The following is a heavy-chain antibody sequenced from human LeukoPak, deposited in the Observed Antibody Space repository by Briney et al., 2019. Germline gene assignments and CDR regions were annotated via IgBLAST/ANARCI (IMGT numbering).Heavy chain of an antibody. V-gene: IGHV3-7*01. CDR1: GFTLSSYW. D-gene: IGHD1-26*01. CDR3: ARDAGIVAVSVFDY. CDR2: IKQDGSEK. J-gene: IGHJ4*02. Sequence: GGSLRLSCAASGFTLSSYWMTWVRQAPGKGLEWVANIKQDGSEKYYGDSVKGRFTNSRDNAKNSLYLQMNSLRAEDTAVYYCARDAGIVAVSVFDYWGRGTLVTVSS.